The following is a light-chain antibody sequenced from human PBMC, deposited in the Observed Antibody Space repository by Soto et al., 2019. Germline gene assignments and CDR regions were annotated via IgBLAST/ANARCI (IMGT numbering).Light chain of an antibody. CDR3: QQYGSSPRT. J-gene: IGKJ1*01. CDR1: QTISSC. V-gene: IGKV1-5*03. Sequence: DIQMTQSPSTLSGSVGARVTITCRASQTISSCLAWYQQKPGKAPKLLIYKASTLKSGVPSRFSGSGSGTDFTLTISRLEPEDFAVYYCQQYGSSPRTFGQGTKVDI. CDR2: KAS.